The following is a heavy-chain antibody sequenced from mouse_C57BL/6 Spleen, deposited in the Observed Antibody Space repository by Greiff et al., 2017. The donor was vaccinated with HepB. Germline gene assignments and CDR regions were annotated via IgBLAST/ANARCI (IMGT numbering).Heavy chain of an antibody. CDR3: ARTYYSNYGFSYAMDY. J-gene: IGHJ4*01. CDR1: GYTFTSYW. Sequence: QVQLQQPGAELVRPGTSVKLSCKASGYTFTSYWMHWVKQRPGQGLEWIGVIDPSDSYTNYNQKFKGKATLTVDTSSSTAYMQLSSLTSEDSAVYYCARTYYSNYGFSYAMDYWGQGTSVTVSS. V-gene: IGHV1-59*01. D-gene: IGHD2-5*01. CDR2: IDPSDSYT.